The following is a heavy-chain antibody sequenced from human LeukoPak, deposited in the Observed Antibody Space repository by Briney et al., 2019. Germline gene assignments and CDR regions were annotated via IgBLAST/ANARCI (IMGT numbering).Heavy chain of an antibody. Sequence: GGSLRLSCAASGFTFSSYAMHWVRQAPGKGLEWVAVISYDGSNKYYADSVKGRFTISRDNSKNTLYLQMNSLRAEDTAVYYCARVELPIVVVPAAIDYWGQGTLVTVSS. D-gene: IGHD2-2*01. J-gene: IGHJ4*02. CDR3: ARVELPIVVVPAAIDY. CDR2: ISYDGSNK. V-gene: IGHV3-30-3*01. CDR1: GFTFSSYA.